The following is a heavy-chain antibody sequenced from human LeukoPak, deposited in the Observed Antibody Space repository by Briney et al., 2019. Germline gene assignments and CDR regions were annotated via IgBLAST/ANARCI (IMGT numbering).Heavy chain of an antibody. V-gene: IGHV3-33*06. J-gene: IGHJ4*02. CDR2: IWYDGSNK. D-gene: IGHD3-10*01. Sequence: GGSLRLSCAASGFTFSSYGMHWVRQAPGKGLEWVAVIWYDGSNKYYADSVKGRFTISRDNSKNTLYLQMNRLMAEDTAVDYCAKDRAPGGGELLWGGPLGYWGQGTLVTVSS. CDR1: GFTFSSYG. CDR3: AKDRAPGGGELLWGGPLGY.